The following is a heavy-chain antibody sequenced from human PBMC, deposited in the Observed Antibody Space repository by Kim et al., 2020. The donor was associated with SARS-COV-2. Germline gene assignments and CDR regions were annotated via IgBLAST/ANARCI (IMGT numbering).Heavy chain of an antibody. Sequence: GGSLRLSCAASGFTFSSYAMHWVRQAPGKGLEWVAVISYDGSNKYYADSVKGRFTISRDNSKNTLYLQMNSLRAEDTAVYYCARDEDTAMVTDYYYYGMDVWGQGTTVTVSS. CDR2: ISYDGSNK. D-gene: IGHD5-18*01. J-gene: IGHJ6*02. CDR3: ARDEDTAMVTDYYYYGMDV. CDR1: GFTFSSYA. V-gene: IGHV3-30*04.